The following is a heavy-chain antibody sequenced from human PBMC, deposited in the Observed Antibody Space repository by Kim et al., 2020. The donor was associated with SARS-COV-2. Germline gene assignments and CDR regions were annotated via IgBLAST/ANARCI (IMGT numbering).Heavy chain of an antibody. CDR1: GFTFDDYA. Sequence: GGSLRLSCAASGFTFDDYAMHWVRQAPGKGLEWVSGISWNSGSIGYADSVKGRFTISRDNAKNSLYLQMNSLRAEDTALYYCAKESNPGAFDIWGQGTMV. CDR2: ISWNSGSI. J-gene: IGHJ3*02. V-gene: IGHV3-9*01. CDR3: AKESNPGAFDI.